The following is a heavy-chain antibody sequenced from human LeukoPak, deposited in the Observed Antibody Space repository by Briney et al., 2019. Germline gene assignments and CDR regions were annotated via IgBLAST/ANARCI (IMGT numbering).Heavy chain of an antibody. D-gene: IGHD3-10*01. CDR2: ISGSGGST. V-gene: IGHV3-23*01. CDR1: GFTFSSYA. Sequence: PGGSLRLSCAASGFTFSSYAMSWVRQAPGKGLEWVSAISGSGGSTYYADSVKGRFTISRDNAKNSLYLQMNSLRADDTAVYYCARFAAGGSYYYYTDVWGKGTTVTVSS. CDR3: ARFAAGGSYYYYTDV. J-gene: IGHJ6*03.